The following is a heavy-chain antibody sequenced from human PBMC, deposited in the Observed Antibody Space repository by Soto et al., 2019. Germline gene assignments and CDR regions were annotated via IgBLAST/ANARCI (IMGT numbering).Heavy chain of an antibody. D-gene: IGHD1-26*01. J-gene: IGHJ6*02. CDR1: VFTFSTFS. Sequence: GGSLRLSCAASVFTFSTFSMNWVRQAPGKGLEWVSYISSTSNTIYYADSVKGRFTISRDNAKNSLYLQMSSLRDEDTAVYYCARAKYSENYRFYYYGMDVWGQGTTVAVSS. V-gene: IGHV3-48*02. CDR3: ARAKYSENYRFYYYGMDV. CDR2: ISSTSNTI.